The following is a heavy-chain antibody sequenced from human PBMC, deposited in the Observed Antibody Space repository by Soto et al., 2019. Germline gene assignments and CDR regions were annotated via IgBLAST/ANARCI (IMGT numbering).Heavy chain of an antibody. D-gene: IGHD6-13*01. CDR2: ISSMTSQT. Sequence: PGGSLRLSCAASGVSFGDYYMTWIRQAPGKGLEWISHISSMTSQTSYADSVKGRFTISRDDAKNALFLEMNRLRVADTAVYYCVRVAEIAAAGRFDYWGQGTLVTVSA. J-gene: IGHJ4*02. CDR1: GVSFGDYY. CDR3: VRVAEIAAAGRFDY. V-gene: IGHV3-11*06.